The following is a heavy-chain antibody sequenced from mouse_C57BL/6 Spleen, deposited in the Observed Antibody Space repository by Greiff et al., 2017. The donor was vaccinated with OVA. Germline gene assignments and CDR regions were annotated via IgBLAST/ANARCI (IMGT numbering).Heavy chain of an antibody. CDR3: ARDFDYYGSRGYFDV. Sequence: EVKLKQSGPGMVKPSQSLSLTCTVTGYSITSGYDWHWIRHFPGNKLEWMGYISYSGSTNYNPSLKSRISITHDTSKNHFFLKLNSVTTEDTATYYCARDFDYYGSRGYFDVWGTGTTVTVSS. CDR1: GYSITSGYD. V-gene: IGHV3-1*01. D-gene: IGHD1-1*01. CDR2: ISYSGST. J-gene: IGHJ1*03.